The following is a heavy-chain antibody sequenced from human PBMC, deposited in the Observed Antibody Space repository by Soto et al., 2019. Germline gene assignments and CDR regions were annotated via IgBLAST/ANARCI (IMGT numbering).Heavy chain of an antibody. V-gene: IGHV1-8*01. CDR3: AREGVRGMDV. Sequence: QVQLVQSGAEVKKPGASVKVSCKASGYTFTSYDINWVRQATGQGLEWMGWMNPNSANTGYAQKLQGRGTMTGNTSIRPAYSELSSRRSDNTAVYSCAREGVRGMDVWGQGTTVTVSS. CDR1: GYTFTSYD. CDR2: MNPNSANT. J-gene: IGHJ6*01. D-gene: IGHD2-21*01.